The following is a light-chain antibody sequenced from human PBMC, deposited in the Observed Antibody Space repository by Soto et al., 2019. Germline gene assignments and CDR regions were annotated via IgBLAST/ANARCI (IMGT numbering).Light chain of an antibody. J-gene: IGKJ2*01. Sequence: EIVLTQSPATLSLSPGERATLSCRASQSVSSYLDWYQQKPGQAPRLIIYDTSNRATGIPATLSGSVSGTGFTLTISSLEAEDFAVYYCQQRSNWPPVYTFGQGTKLEIK. CDR3: QQRSNWPPVYT. CDR2: DTS. CDR1: QSVSSY. V-gene: IGKV3-11*01.